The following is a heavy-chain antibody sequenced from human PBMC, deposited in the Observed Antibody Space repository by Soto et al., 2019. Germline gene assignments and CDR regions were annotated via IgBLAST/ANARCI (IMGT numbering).Heavy chain of an antibody. CDR1: GYAFTTYG. CDR2: ISAHNGNT. CDR3: ARGRYGDY. J-gene: IGHJ4*02. D-gene: IGHD1-1*01. V-gene: IGHV1-18*01. Sequence: QVHLVQSGAEVKKPGASVKVSCKGSGYAFTTYGITWVRQAPGQGLEWKGWISAHNGNTNYAQKLQGRVTMTRDTSTSPAYMELRSLRSDVTAVYYCARGRYGDYWGQGARVTVSS.